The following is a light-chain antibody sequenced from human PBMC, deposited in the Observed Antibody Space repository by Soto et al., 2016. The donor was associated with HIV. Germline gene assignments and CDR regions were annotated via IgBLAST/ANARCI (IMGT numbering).Light chain of an antibody. V-gene: IGKV1-33*01. CDR2: DAS. J-gene: IGKJ2*01. CDR3: QQYDNLPYT. Sequence: DIQMTQSPSSLSASVGDRVTITCQASQDISNYLNWYQQKSGKAPKLLIFDASNLETGVPSRFSGSGSRTDFTFTIASLQPEDIATYYCQQYDNLPYTFGQGTKLEIK. CDR1: QDISNY.